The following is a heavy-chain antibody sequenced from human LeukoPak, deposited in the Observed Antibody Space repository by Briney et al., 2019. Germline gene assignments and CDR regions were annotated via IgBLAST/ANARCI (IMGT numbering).Heavy chain of an antibody. CDR1: GYTFRSYG. Sequence: GASVTVSCKVSGYTFRSYGISWVRQAPGQGLEWMGWISAYNGNTNYAQKLQGRVTMTTDTSTSTAYMELRSLRSDDTAVYYCARDYGAGSYGDYWGQGTLVTVSS. CDR2: ISAYNGNT. J-gene: IGHJ4*02. CDR3: ARDYGAGSYGDY. D-gene: IGHD3-10*01. V-gene: IGHV1-18*01.